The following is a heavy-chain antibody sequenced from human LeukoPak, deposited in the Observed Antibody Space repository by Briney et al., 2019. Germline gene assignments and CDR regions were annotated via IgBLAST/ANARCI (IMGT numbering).Heavy chain of an antibody. J-gene: IGHJ4*02. CDR2: INTNGGDS. CDR3: VRVGFTTSWSNFDY. D-gene: IGHD2-2*01. CDR1: GYTLTGYS. V-gene: IGHV1-2*02. Sequence: GASVKVSSKASGYTLTGYSIHCVRPAPGQGLEWMARINTNGGDSNYAQKFQERVTMASDTSISTAYMELNSLMSDDTAVYYCVRVGFTTSWSNFDYWGQGTLVTVSS.